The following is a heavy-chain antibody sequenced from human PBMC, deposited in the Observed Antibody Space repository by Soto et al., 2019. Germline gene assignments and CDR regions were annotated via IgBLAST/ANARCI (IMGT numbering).Heavy chain of an antibody. Sequence: ASVKVSCKISGYTHTDLSMHWVRQAHGKGLEWMGGFDPEDGETIYAQKFQGRVTMTEDTSTDTAYMELSSLRSEDTAVYYCATDPGCGGDCYRFDYWGQGTLVTVSS. CDR1: GYTHTDLS. J-gene: IGHJ4*02. CDR3: ATDPGCGGDCYRFDY. CDR2: FDPEDGET. V-gene: IGHV1-24*01. D-gene: IGHD2-21*02.